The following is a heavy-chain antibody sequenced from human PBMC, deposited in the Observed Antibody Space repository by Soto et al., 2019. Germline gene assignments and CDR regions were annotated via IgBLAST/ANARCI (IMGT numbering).Heavy chain of an antibody. J-gene: IGHJ4*02. CDR1: GYTFTRYG. V-gene: IGHV1-18*04. CDR3: ARDERGTCTSTSCYYFDY. Sequence: AASVKVSCKASGYTFTRYGFSWVRQAPGQGLEWLAWTSADNGDTNYAQKLQGRVTLTTDTSTGTAYMELRSLRSDDTAVYYCARDERGTCTSTSCYYFDYWGQGTLVTVSS. CDR2: TSADNGDT. D-gene: IGHD2-2*01.